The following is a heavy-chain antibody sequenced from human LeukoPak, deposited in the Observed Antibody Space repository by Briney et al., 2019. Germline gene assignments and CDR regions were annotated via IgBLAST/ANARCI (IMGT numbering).Heavy chain of an antibody. J-gene: IGHJ4*02. D-gene: IGHD1-26*01. Sequence: ASVKVSCKASGYTFTGYYMHWVRQALGQGLEWMGWINPNSGGTNYAQKFQGRVTMTRDTSISTAYMELSRLRSDDTAVYYCARGGGSYSTHFDYWGQGTLVTVSS. CDR3: ARGGGSYSTHFDY. CDR2: INPNSGGT. CDR1: GYTFTGYY. V-gene: IGHV1-2*02.